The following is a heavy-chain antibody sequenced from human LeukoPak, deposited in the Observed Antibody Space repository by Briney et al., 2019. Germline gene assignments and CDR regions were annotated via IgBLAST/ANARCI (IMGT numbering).Heavy chain of an antibody. V-gene: IGHV4-34*01. J-gene: IGHJ4*02. Sequence: SETLSLTCAVYGGSFSGYYWSWIRQPPGKGLEWIGEINHSGSTNYNPSLKSRVTISVDTSKNQFSLKLSSVTAADTTVYYCARVGRRNSSGWYVNYWGQGTLVTVSS. CDR1: GGSFSGYY. D-gene: IGHD6-19*01. CDR2: INHSGST. CDR3: ARVGRRNSSGWYVNY.